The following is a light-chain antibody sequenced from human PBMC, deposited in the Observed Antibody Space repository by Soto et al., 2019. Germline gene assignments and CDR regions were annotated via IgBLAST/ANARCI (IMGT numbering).Light chain of an antibody. Sequence: QSALTQPASVSGSPGQSITISCTGTSSDVGGYNYVSWYQQHPGKAPKLMIYEVSNRPSGVSNRFSGSKSGNTASLTISGLQAEHEADYYCSSYTSSRTVVFGGGTKLTVL. J-gene: IGLJ2*01. CDR3: SSYTSSRTVV. CDR1: SSDVGGYNY. V-gene: IGLV2-14*01. CDR2: EVS.